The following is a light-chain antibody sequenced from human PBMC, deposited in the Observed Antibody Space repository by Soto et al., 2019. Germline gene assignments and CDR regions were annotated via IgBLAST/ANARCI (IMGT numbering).Light chain of an antibody. CDR3: QQRSNWPPYT. Sequence: DIVLTQSPATLSLSRGERATLSCRASQNIANYVAWYQQRPGQAPRLLIYDASTRPTGIPARFSGSGSGTDFTITISSLESEDVAVYYCQQRSNWPPYTFGQGTKVEI. V-gene: IGKV3-11*01. CDR1: QNIANY. J-gene: IGKJ2*01. CDR2: DAS.